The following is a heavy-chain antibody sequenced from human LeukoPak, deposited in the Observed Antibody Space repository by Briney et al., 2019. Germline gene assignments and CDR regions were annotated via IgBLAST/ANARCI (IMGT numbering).Heavy chain of an antibody. D-gene: IGHD2-21*01. CDR1: GFTFSSYS. CDR2: ISSSSNYI. CDR3: ARGMAIPGAFDI. Sequence: GGSLGLSCAASGFTFSSYSMNWVRQAPGKGLEWVSSISSSSNYIYYADSVKGRFTISRDNAKNSLYLQMNSLRAEDTAVYYCARGMAIPGAFDIWGQGTMVTVSS. V-gene: IGHV3-21*01. J-gene: IGHJ3*02.